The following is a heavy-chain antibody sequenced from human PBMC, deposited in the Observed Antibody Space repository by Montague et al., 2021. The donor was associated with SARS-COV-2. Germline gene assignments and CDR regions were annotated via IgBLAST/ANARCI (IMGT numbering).Heavy chain of an antibody. CDR1: GFSLSTSGMC. D-gene: IGHD1-14*01. Sequence: PALVKPTQTLTLTCTFSGFSLSTSGMCVSWIRQPPGKALEWLARIDWDDDKYYSTSLETRLTISKDTSKNQVVLTMTNMDPVDTATYYCARTYVPGAFDIWGQGTMVTVSS. V-gene: IGHV2-70*11. CDR2: IDWDDDK. CDR3: ARTYVPGAFDI. J-gene: IGHJ3*02.